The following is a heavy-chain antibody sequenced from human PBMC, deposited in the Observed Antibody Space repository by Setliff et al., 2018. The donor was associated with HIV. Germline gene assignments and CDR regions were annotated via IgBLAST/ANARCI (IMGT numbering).Heavy chain of an antibody. V-gene: IGHV1-18*01. D-gene: IGHD6-19*01. Sequence: ASVKVSCKASGYTFTSYGISWVRQAPGQGLEWMGWISAYSGNTNYAQKLQGRVTLTRDTSASTAYMELSGLRSEDTAVYYCASSAVAGSTPVLIYYYYGMDVWGQGTAVTVS. J-gene: IGHJ6*02. CDR1: GYTFTSYG. CDR2: ISAYSGNT. CDR3: ASSAVAGSTPVLIYYYYGMDV.